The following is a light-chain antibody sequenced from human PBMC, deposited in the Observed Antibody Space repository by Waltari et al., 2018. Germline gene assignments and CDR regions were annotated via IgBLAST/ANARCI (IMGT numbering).Light chain of an antibody. CDR3: QTWGTGIQV. Sequence: LVLTQSPSASASLGASVKITCSLPGEYSAYAIAWHQKQPLMGPRYLMQVNSDGSHKKGDGISERFSGSSSDLDRYLIISRLQSDDEADYFCQTWGTGIQVFGSGTKLTVL. V-gene: IGLV4-69*01. CDR2: VNSDGSH. J-gene: IGLJ3*02. CDR1: GEYSAYA.